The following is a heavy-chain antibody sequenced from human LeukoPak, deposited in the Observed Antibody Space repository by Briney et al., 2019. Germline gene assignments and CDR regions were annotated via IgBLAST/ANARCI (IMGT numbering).Heavy chain of an antibody. Sequence: GGSLRLSCAASGFTFSDYAMTWVRQAPGKGLEWVSYISSSGSTIYYADSVKGRFTISRDNAKNSLYLQMNSLRAEDTAVYYCAELGITMIGGVWGKGTTVTISS. V-gene: IGHV3-48*03. CDR3: AELGITMIGGV. D-gene: IGHD3-10*02. CDR1: GFTFSDYA. CDR2: ISSSGSTI. J-gene: IGHJ6*04.